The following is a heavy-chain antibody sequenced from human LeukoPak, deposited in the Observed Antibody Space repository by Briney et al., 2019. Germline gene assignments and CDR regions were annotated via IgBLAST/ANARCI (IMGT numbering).Heavy chain of an antibody. Sequence: SETLSLTCTVSGASINSSSYYWGWIRQPPGKGLSLEWIGSIYYSGSTYYNPSLKSRVTISVDTSKNQFSLKLSSVTAADTAVYYCARVGPNIAPGYWGQGTLVTVSS. CDR3: ARVGPNIAPGY. CDR1: GASINSSSYY. D-gene: IGHD2/OR15-2a*01. J-gene: IGHJ4*02. V-gene: IGHV4-39*07. CDR2: IYYSGST.